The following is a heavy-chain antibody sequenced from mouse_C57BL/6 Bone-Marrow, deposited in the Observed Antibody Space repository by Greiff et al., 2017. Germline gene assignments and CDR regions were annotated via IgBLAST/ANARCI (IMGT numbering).Heavy chain of an antibody. V-gene: IGHV1-82*01. CDR3: AIYDYERSY. Sequence: VQLQQSGPELVKPGASVKISCKASGYAFSSSWMNWVKQRPGKGLEWIGRIYPGDGDTNYNGKFKGKATLTADKSSSTAYMQLSSLTSEDSAVYFCAIYDYERSYWGQGTLVTVSA. CDR1: GYAFSSSW. J-gene: IGHJ3*01. D-gene: IGHD2-4*01. CDR2: IYPGDGDT.